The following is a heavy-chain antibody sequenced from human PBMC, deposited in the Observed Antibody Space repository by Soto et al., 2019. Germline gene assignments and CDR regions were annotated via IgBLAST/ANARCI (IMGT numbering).Heavy chain of an antibody. J-gene: IGHJ4*02. CDR1: GGSFSGYY. D-gene: IGHD6-6*01. Sequence: QVQLQQWGAGLLKPSETLSLTCAVYGGSFSGYYWSWIRQPPGKGLEWIGQINHSGSTNYNPSLKSRVTISVDTSKNQFSLKLSSVTAADTAVYYCARGRSFSPWGQGTLVTVSS. V-gene: IGHV4-34*01. CDR2: INHSGST. CDR3: ARGRSFSP.